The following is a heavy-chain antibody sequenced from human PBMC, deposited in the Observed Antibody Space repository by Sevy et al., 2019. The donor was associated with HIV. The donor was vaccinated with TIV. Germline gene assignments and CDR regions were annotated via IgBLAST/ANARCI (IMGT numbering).Heavy chain of an antibody. D-gene: IGHD3-22*01. V-gene: IGHV1-46*01. CDR1: GYTFTNYY. Sequence: GPSVKVSCKASGYTFTNYYIHWVRQAPGEGLEWMGVINPSGGSTSNAQKFQGRVAMTRDTSTSTVYMELSSLRSEDTAVYYCARVYYYDYSGPGYWGQGTLVTVSS. CDR2: INPSGGST. CDR3: ARVYYYDYSGPGY. J-gene: IGHJ4*02.